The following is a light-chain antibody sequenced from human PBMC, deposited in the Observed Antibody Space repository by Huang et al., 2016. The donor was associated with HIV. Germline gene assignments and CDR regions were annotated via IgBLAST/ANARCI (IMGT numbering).Light chain of an antibody. CDR3: QQRSNWPTYT. CDR1: QSVTRS. V-gene: IGKV3-11*01. J-gene: IGKJ2*01. Sequence: EIVLTQSPATLSLSPGERATLSCRTSQSVTRSLAWYQQKSGQAPRLLIYDASIRATGIPAMFSVSGSVTDFTLTISSLEPEDFAVYYCQQRSNWPTYTFGQGTKLEIK. CDR2: DAS.